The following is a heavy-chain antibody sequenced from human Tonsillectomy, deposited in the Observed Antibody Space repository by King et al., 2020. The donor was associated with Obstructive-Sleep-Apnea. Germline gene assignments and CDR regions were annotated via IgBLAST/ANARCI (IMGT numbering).Heavy chain of an antibody. CDR2: IWYDGSNK. V-gene: IGHV3-33*01. Sequence: VQLVQSGGGVVQPGRSLRLSCAASGFTFSSYGMHWVRQAPGKGLEWVAVIWYDGSNKYYADSVKGRFTISRDNSKNTLYLQMNSLRAEETAVYYCARDHLSLSFDYWGQGTLVTVSS. CDR1: GFTFSSYG. D-gene: IGHD2/OR15-2a*01. J-gene: IGHJ4*02. CDR3: ARDHLSLSFDY.